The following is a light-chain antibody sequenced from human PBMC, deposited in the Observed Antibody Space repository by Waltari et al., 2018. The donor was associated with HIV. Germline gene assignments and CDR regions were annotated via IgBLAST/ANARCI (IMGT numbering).Light chain of an antibody. J-gene: IGKJ2*01. CDR2: DAS. Sequence: EIVLTQSPATLSLSPGERATLSCRASQSVGSYLAWYQHKPGQAPRLLIYDASHRASGIPPRFSGSGSGTDFTLTISRLEPEDFAVYYCQQRGTWPTFGPGTKVEVK. CDR1: QSVGSY. V-gene: IGKV3-11*01. CDR3: QQRGTWPT.